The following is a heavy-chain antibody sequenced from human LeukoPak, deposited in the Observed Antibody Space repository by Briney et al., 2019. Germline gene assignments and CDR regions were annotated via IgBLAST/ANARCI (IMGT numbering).Heavy chain of an antibody. D-gene: IGHD3-22*01. Sequence: GGSLRLSCAASGFTFSSYAMSWVRQAPGKGLEWVSAISGSGGSTYYADSVKGRFTISRDNSKNTLYLQMNSLRAEDTAVYYCAKVGDDSSGYYQTKTYYFDYWGQGTLVTVPS. CDR3: AKVGDDSSGYYQTKTYYFDY. V-gene: IGHV3-23*01. CDR1: GFTFSSYA. J-gene: IGHJ4*02. CDR2: ISGSGGST.